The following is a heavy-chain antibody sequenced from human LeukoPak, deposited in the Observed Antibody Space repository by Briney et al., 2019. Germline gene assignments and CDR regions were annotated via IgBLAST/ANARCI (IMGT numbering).Heavy chain of an antibody. V-gene: IGHV1-18*01. D-gene: IGHD3-10*01. CDR2: ISAYNGNT. CDR3: ARDSNGSGQPYYYYGMDV. J-gene: IGHJ6*02. CDR1: GYTFTSYG. Sequence: GASVKVSCKASGYTFTSYGISWVRQAPGQGLEWMGWISAYNGNTNYAQKLQGRVTMTTDTSTSTAYMELRSLRSDDTAVYYCARDSNGSGQPYYYYGMDVWGQGTTVTVSS.